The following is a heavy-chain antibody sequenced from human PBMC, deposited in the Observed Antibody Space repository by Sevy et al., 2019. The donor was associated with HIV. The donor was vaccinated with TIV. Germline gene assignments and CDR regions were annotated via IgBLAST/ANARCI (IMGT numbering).Heavy chain of an antibody. CDR3: VAQGYSSGWSKFDY. D-gene: IGHD6-19*01. V-gene: IGHV3-7*01. J-gene: IGHJ4*02. CDR1: GFTFSSYW. Sequence: GGSLRLSCAASGFTFSSYWMSWVRQAPGKGLEWVANIKQDGSGKYYVDSVKGRFTISRDNAKNSLYLQMNSLRAEDTAVYYCVAQGYSSGWSKFDYWGQGTLVTVSS. CDR2: IKQDGSGK.